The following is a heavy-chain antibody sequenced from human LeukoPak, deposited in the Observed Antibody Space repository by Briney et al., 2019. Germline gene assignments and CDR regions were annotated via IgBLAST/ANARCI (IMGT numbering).Heavy chain of an antibody. D-gene: IGHD1-26*01. CDR1: GSTLTGLS. V-gene: IGHV1-24*01. CDR3: ATEEAGSFPAFDC. Sequence: AASVKVSCKASGSTLTGLSIHWVRQAPGKGLEWMGGLDPEDGEMLYAQRFQGRVTMTEDTSTDTAYMELSSLTSDDTAVYYCATEEAGSFPAFDCWGQGTRVTISS. CDR2: LDPEDGEM. J-gene: IGHJ4*02.